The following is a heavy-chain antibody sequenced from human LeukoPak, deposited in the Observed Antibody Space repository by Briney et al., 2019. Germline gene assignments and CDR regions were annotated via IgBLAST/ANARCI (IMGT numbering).Heavy chain of an antibody. J-gene: IGHJ5*02. CDR2: IKQDGSEK. CDR3: ASDRAAAILFAP. CDR1: GFTFSSYW. Sequence: PGGSLRLSCAASGFTFSSYWMSWVRQAPGKGLEGVANIKQDGSEKYYVDSVKGRFTISRDNAKKSLYMQMNRLTAEDPAVYYCASDRAAAILFAPWGQGPLVTVSS. V-gene: IGHV3-7*01. D-gene: IGHD2-2*02.